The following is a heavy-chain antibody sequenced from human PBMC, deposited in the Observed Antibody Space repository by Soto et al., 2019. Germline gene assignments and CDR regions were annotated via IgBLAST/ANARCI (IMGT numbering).Heavy chain of an antibody. D-gene: IGHD2-15*01. J-gene: IGHJ5*02. V-gene: IGHV1-69*12. CDR3: ARAWECTGGSCVLRGGWFGP. CDR2: LIPVFGTR. Sequence: QVQLVQSGAEVKKPGSSVTVSCKASGDTFNSYAVSWVRQAPGQGLEWMGVLIPVFGTRNYAQKFQGRLTISADDSTSTIYMELRSLRSGATAGYYCARAWECTGGSCVLRGGWFGPWGQGTLVTVSS. CDR1: GDTFNSYA.